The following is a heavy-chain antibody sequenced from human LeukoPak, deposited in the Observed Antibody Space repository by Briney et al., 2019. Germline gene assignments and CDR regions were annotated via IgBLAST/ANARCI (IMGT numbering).Heavy chain of an antibody. CDR2: IYYSGST. CDR1: GGSISSSSYY. V-gene: IGHV4-39*07. J-gene: IGHJ4*02. D-gene: IGHD6-19*01. Sequence: SETLSLTCTVSGGSISSSSYYWGWIRQPPGKGLEWIGSIYYSGSTYYNPSLKSRVTISVDTSKNQFSLKLSSVTAADSAVYYCAGIAVAGTYYWGQGTLVTVSS. CDR3: AGIAVAGTYY.